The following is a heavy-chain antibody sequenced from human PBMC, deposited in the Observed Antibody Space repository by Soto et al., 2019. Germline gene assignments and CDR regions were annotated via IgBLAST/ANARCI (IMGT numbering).Heavy chain of an antibody. CDR1: GFTFSSYW. CDR3: ARGYSGSYRIDY. D-gene: IGHD1-26*01. J-gene: IGHJ4*02. Sequence: GGSLRLSCAASGFTFSSYWIHWVRQAPGMGLVWVSRINTDGSITTYADSVKGRFTISRDNAKNTLYLQMNSLRAEDTAVYYCARGYSGSYRIDYWGQGSLVTVSS. CDR2: INTDGSIT. V-gene: IGHV3-74*01.